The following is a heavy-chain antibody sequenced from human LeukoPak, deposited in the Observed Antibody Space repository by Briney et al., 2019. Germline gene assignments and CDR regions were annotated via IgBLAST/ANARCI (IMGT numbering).Heavy chain of an antibody. J-gene: IGHJ4*02. D-gene: IGHD5-12*01. CDR1: GGSFSGYY. CDR2: INHSGST. V-gene: IGHV4-34*01. Sequence: SETLSLTCAVYGGSFSGYYWSWIRQPPGKGLEWIGEINHSGSTNYNPSLKSRVAISVDTSKNQFSLKLSSVTAADTAVYYCARGSSSGVDIVATTVSVKTCFDYWGQGTLVTVSS. CDR3: ARGSSSGVDIVATTVSVKTCFDY.